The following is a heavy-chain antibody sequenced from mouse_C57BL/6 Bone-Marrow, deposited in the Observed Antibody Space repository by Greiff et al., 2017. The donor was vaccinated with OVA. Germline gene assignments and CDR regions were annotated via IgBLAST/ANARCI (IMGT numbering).Heavy chain of an antibody. CDR1: GYTFTDYY. V-gene: IGHV1-76*01. CDR3: ARRGITTVVEGYYCDY. Sequence: VKLMESGAELVRPGASVKLSCKASGYTFTDYYINWVKQRPGQGLEWIARIYPGSGNTYYNEKFKGKATLSAEKSSSTAYMQLSSLTSEDSAVYFCARRGITTVVEGYYCDYWGQGTTLTVSS. J-gene: IGHJ2*01. CDR2: IYPGSGNT. D-gene: IGHD1-1*01.